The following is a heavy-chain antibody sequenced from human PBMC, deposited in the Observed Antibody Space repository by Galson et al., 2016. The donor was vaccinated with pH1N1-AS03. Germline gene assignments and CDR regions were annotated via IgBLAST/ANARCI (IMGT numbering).Heavy chain of an antibody. D-gene: IGHD1-1*01. V-gene: IGHV3-33*06. J-gene: IGHJ4*02. Sequence: SLRLSCAASGFSFSNYPMHWVRQAPGKGLEWVAVSWKDGRNEDYADSVKGRFTISRDNSNNMLFLQMNSLRADDMAVYYCAKGSGDWGPGTLDTVSS. CDR3: AKGSGD. CDR2: SWKDGRNE. CDR1: GFSFSNYP.